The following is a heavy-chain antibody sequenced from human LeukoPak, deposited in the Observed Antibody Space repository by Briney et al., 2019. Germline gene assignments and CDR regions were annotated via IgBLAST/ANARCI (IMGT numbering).Heavy chain of an antibody. CDR2: IIPNIGDA. J-gene: IGHJ5*01. Sequence: GASVKVSCKASGYTFTDYFIHWVRQAPGQGLKWMGWIIPNIGDASYAQKFQDRVTMTRDRSINTAYMELSRLTSDDTAVYYCARMALDGGDSIGFDSWGQGTLVTVSS. V-gene: IGHV1-2*02. D-gene: IGHD2-21*02. CDR3: ARMALDGGDSIGFDS. CDR1: GYTFTDYF.